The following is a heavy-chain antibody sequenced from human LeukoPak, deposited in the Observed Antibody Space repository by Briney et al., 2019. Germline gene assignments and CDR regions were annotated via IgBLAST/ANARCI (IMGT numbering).Heavy chain of an antibody. V-gene: IGHV1-2*02. CDR2: INPNSGGT. CDR1: GYTFTGYF. J-gene: IGHJ4*02. D-gene: IGHD3-22*01. CDR3: ARDERYDSSGYPFDY. Sequence: ASVKVSCKASGYTFTGYFIHWVRQAPGQGLEWMGWINPNSGGTNYAQKFQGRVTMTRDTSIITAYMELSRLSSDDTAVYYCARDERYDSSGYPFDYWGQGTLVTVSS.